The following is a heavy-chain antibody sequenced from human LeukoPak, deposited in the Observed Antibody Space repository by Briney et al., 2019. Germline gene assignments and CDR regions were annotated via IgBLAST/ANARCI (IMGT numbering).Heavy chain of an antibody. V-gene: IGHV1-46*01. CDR2: INPSGVST. Sequence: ASVKVSCKASGYTFTSYYMHWVRQAPGQGLEWMGIINPSGVSTSYAQKFQGRVTMTRDTSTSTVYMELSSLRSEDTVVYYCARVRGVVVVAANDAFDIWGQGTMVTVSS. CDR3: ARVRGVVVVAANDAFDI. CDR1: GYTFTSYY. D-gene: IGHD2-15*01. J-gene: IGHJ3*02.